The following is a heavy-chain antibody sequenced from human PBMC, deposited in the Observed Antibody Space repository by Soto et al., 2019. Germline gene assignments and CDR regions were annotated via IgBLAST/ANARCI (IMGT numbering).Heavy chain of an antibody. D-gene: IGHD2-15*01. J-gene: IGHJ4*02. CDR2: IKQDGSEK. CDR3: ARVTYCSGGSCYSADY. CDR1: GFTFSSYW. Sequence: EVQLVESGGGLVQPGGSLRLSCAASGFTFSSYWMSWVRQAPGKGLEWVANIKQDGSEKYYVDSVKGRFTISRDNARNSLYLQMNCLRAEDTAVYYCARVTYCSGGSCYSADYWGQGTLVTVSS. V-gene: IGHV3-7*01.